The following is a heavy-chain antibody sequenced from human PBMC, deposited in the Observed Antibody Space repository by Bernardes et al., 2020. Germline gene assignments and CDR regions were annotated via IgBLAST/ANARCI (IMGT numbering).Heavy chain of an antibody. CDR1: GFTFSSYS. Sequence: SLRLSCAASGFTFSSYSMNWVRQAPGKGLEWVSSISHSSSYIYYADSVKGRFTISRDNAKNSLYLQMNSLRAEDTAVYYCASSYSSSYDAFDIWGQGTMVTVSS. CDR2: ISHSSSYI. D-gene: IGHD6-13*01. CDR3: ASSYSSSYDAFDI. J-gene: IGHJ3*02. V-gene: IGHV3-21*01.